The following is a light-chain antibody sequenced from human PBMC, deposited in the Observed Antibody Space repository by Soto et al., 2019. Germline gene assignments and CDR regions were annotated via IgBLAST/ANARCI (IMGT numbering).Light chain of an antibody. J-gene: IGLJ1*01. V-gene: IGLV2-8*01. Sequence: QSALTQPPSASGSPGQSVTISCTATSSDVGGYNYVSWYQQHPGKAPKLMFYEVSKRPSAVPDRFSGSKSGNTASLTVSGLQAEDEADYCCISYAGSNKHYVFGTGAKLTVL. CDR2: EVS. CDR1: SSDVGGYNY. CDR3: ISYAGSNKHYV.